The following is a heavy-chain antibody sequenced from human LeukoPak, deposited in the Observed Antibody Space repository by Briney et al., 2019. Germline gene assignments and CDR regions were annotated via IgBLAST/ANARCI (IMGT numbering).Heavy chain of an antibody. CDR2: IYYSGST. CDR1: GGSISSYY. D-gene: IGHD2-21*02. V-gene: IGHV4-59*08. J-gene: IGHJ3*02. Sequence: SETLSLTCTVSGGSISSYYWSWIRQPPGKGLEWIGYIYYSGSTNYNPSLKSRVTISVDTSKNQFSLRLSSVTAADTAVYYCARRAGDHGAFDIWGQGTMVTVSS. CDR3: ARRAGDHGAFDI.